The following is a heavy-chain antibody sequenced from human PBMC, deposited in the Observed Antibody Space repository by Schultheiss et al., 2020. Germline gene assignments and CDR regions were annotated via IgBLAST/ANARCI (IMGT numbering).Heavy chain of an antibody. J-gene: IGHJ5*02. V-gene: IGHV1-69*13. CDR3: ARGPEGVVVAATPEFWFDP. D-gene: IGHD2-15*01. CDR2: IIPIFGTA. CDR1: GGTFSSYA. Sequence: SVKVSCKASGGTFSSYAISWVRQAPGQGLEWMGGIIPIFGTANYAQKFQGRVTITADESTSTAYMELSSLRSEDTAVYYCARGPEGVVVAATPEFWFDPWGQGTLVTVSS.